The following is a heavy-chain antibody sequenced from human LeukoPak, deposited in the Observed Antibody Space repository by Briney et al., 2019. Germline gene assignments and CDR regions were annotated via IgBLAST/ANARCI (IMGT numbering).Heavy chain of an antibody. CDR2: IDTYSGKT. CDR3: ARDRGIAEADSFDP. J-gene: IGHJ5*02. D-gene: IGHD6-13*01. CDR1: GYTYTTDG. Sequence: ASVKVSCTASGYTYTTDGISWVRQAPGQGLEWMVWIDTYSGKTNYAQKFQGRVTMTSDTSTSTAYIELRSLRSDGTAVYYCARDRGIAEADSFDPWGQGTLVTVSS. V-gene: IGHV1-18*01.